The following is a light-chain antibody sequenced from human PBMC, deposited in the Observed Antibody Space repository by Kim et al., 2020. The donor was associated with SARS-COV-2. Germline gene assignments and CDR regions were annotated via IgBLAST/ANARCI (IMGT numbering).Light chain of an antibody. Sequence: PPSNSCRSSQSLLHDDGNTYLAWLQQRPGQPPRLLIYKVSNRFSGVPDRFTGSGAGTDFTLKISRVEAEDVGVYYCMQTAQFPRTFGQGTKVDIK. CDR3: MQTAQFPRT. V-gene: IGKV2-24*01. CDR2: KVS. J-gene: IGKJ1*01. CDR1: QSLLHDDGNTY.